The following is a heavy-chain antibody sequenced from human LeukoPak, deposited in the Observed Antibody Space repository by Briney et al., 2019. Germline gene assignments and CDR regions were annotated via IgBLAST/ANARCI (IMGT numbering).Heavy chain of an antibody. CDR3: ARDSGTTGEVKFDP. V-gene: IGHV4-4*07. CDR1: GGFISSYY. D-gene: IGHD3-10*01. J-gene: IGHJ5*02. CDR2: IYTSGTI. Sequence: SETLSLTCTVSGGFISSYYWSWIRQPAGTALEWIGRIYTSGTITYNPSLKSRVTMSVDTSKNQFSLKLSSVTAADTAVYYCARDSGTTGEVKFDPWGQGTLATVSS.